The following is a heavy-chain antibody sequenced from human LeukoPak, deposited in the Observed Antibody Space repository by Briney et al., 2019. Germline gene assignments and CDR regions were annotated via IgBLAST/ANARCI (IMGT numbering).Heavy chain of an antibody. J-gene: IGHJ6*03. CDR2: IYPGDSDT. Sequence: GESLKISCKGSGYSFTSYWIGWVRQMPGKGLEWMGIIYPGDSDTRYSPSFQGQVTISADKSISTAYLQWSSLKASDTAMYHCARNAATFRYYYYMDVWGKGTTVTVSS. CDR1: GYSFTSYW. V-gene: IGHV5-51*01. CDR3: ARNAATFRYYYYMDV. D-gene: IGHD2/OR15-2a*01.